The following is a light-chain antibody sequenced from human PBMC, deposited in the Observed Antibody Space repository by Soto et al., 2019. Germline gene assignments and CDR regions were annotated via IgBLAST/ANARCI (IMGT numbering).Light chain of an antibody. CDR3: QQRSNWPRFT. CDR2: DAS. V-gene: IGKV3-11*01. CDR1: QSVSTY. J-gene: IGKJ3*01. Sequence: EIVLTQSPATLSVSPGERATLSCRATQSVSTYLAWYQRKAGQPPRLLIYDASNRATGIPARFSGSGSGTDFTLTISSLEPEDFAVYYCQQRSNWPRFTFGPGTKVDIK.